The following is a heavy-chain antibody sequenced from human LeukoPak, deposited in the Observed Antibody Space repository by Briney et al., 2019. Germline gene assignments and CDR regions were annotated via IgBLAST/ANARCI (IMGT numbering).Heavy chain of an antibody. CDR2: INGRGDNT. CDR1: GVIISSYA. CDR3: AKDRVSPGFNWFDP. Sequence: GGSLRLSCAASGVIISSYAMIWVRQAPGKGLEWVSAINGRGDNTYYADFVKGRLTISRDNSKSTVYLHMNSLRTEDTAVYYCAKDRVSPGFNWFDPWGQGTLVTVSS. V-gene: IGHV3-23*01. J-gene: IGHJ5*02. D-gene: IGHD2/OR15-2a*01.